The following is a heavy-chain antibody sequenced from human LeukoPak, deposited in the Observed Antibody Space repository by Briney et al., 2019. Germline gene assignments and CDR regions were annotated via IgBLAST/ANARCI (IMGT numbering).Heavy chain of an antibody. CDR1: GFTFSRYA. Sequence: GGSLRLSCAASGFTFSRYAMTWVRQAPGKGLEWVSIISESGGSTYYADSVKGRFTISRDNSQNTLYLQMNSLSAEDTAVYYCAKFVNYGNYYYYYYMDVWGKGTTVTVSS. D-gene: IGHD3-10*01. CDR3: AKFVNYGNYYYYYYMDV. V-gene: IGHV3-23*01. CDR2: ISESGGST. J-gene: IGHJ6*03.